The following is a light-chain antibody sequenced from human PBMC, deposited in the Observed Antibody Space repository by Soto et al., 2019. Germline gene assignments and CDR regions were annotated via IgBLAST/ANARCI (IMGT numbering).Light chain of an antibody. J-gene: IGKJ4*01. CDR1: QSVSSSY. CDR2: GAS. Sequence: EIVLTQSPGTLSLSPGERATLSCRASQSVSSSYLAWYQQKPGQAPRLLIYGASGRATGIPARFSGSGSGTDFTLTISRLEPEDFAVYYCQQYGSSSLTFGGGTKVEIK. V-gene: IGKV3-20*01. CDR3: QQYGSSSLT.